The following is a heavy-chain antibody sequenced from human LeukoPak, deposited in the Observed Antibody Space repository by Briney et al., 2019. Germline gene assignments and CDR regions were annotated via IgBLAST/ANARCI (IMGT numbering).Heavy chain of an antibody. J-gene: IGHJ3*01. V-gene: IGHV3-23*01. Sequence: GGSLRLSCAASGFTFNNYAMSWVRQAPGKGLEWVSTISGSGGSTYYAGSVKGRFTISRDNSKNTLHLQMNSLRAEDTAVYYCARPKIRSNPSYSFDVWGQGTMVTVSS. CDR3: ARPKIRSNPSYSFDV. D-gene: IGHD2-21*01. CDR2: ISGSGGST. CDR1: GFTFNNYA.